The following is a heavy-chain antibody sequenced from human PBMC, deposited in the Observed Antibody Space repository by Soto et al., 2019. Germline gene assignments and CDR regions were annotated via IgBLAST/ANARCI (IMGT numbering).Heavy chain of an antibody. CDR1: KFTFSDYY. CDR3: ARVKRHAGYIDL. V-gene: IGHV3-11*06. CDR2: ISSGGSYT. Sequence: QVQLVESGGGLVKPGGSLRLSCGASKFTFSDYYMSWIRQAPGKGLEWVSYISSGGSYTNYADSVKGRFTISRDNAKNSLYLQMNSLRDEDTAVFYCARVKRHAGYIDLWGRGTLVTVSS. J-gene: IGHJ2*01.